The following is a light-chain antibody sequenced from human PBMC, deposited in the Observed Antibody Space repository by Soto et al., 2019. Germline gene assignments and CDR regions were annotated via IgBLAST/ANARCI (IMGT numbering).Light chain of an antibody. CDR1: QSVSSSY. V-gene: IGKV3-20*01. Sequence: EIVLTQSPGTLSLSPGERATLSCRASQSVSSSYLAWYQQKPGQTPRLLIYGASSRATGIPDRFSGSGSGTDFTLTISRLEPEDFPVYYCQQYGSSPWTFGQWTKMEIK. CDR3: QQYGSSPWT. CDR2: GAS. J-gene: IGKJ1*01.